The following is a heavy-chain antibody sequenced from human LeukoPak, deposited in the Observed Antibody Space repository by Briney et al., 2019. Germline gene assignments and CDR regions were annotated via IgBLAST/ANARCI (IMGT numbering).Heavy chain of an antibody. V-gene: IGHV1-2*02. CDR3: ARRDGYNSLDY. Sequence: ASVKVSCKASGYTFTGYYMHWVRQAPGQGLEWMGWIDPNSGGTNYAQSFQGRVTMTRDTSISTAYMELSRLRSDDTAVYYCARRDGYNSLDYWGQGTLVTVSS. CDR1: GYTFTGYY. CDR2: IDPNSGGT. J-gene: IGHJ4*02. D-gene: IGHD5-24*01.